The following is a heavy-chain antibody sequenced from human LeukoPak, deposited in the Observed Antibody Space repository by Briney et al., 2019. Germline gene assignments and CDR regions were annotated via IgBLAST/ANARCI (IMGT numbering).Heavy chain of an antibody. D-gene: IGHD6-19*01. Sequence: PSETLSLTCTVSGGSISSYYWTWIRQPPGKGLEWIGYIYYTGSTNYNPSLKSRVTMSVDTSKNQFSLKPSSVTAADTAIYYCARAVPGRFDYWGQGTLVTVSS. V-gene: IGHV4-59*08. CDR3: ARAVPGRFDY. CDR2: IYYTGST. CDR1: GGSISSYY. J-gene: IGHJ4*02.